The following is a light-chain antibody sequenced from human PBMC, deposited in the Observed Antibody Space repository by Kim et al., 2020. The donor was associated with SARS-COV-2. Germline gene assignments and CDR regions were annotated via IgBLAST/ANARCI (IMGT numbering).Light chain of an antibody. Sequence: EIVLTQSPGTLSLSPGERATLSCRASQSVSSSYLAWYQHRPGQAPRLLLYGASSRATGIPDRFSGSGSGTDFTLTISRLEPEDLAVYYCQQYGSSPYTVGQGTKLEI. CDR3: QQYGSSPYT. CDR1: QSVSSSY. J-gene: IGKJ2*01. CDR2: GAS. V-gene: IGKV3-20*01.